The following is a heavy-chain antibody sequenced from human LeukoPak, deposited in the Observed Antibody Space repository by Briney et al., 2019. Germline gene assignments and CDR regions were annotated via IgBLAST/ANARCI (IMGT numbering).Heavy chain of an antibody. CDR3: ARRSYCGGDCYSFDY. D-gene: IGHD2-21*02. CDR2: IHYSGST. J-gene: IGHJ4*02. CDR1: GGSISSYY. Sequence: PSETLSLTCTVSGGSISSYYWSWIRQSPGKGLEWIGYIHYSGSTNYNPSLKCRVTISVDTSKNQFSLKLSSVTAADTAVYYCARRSYCGGDCYSFDYWGQGTLVTVSS. V-gene: IGHV4-59*08.